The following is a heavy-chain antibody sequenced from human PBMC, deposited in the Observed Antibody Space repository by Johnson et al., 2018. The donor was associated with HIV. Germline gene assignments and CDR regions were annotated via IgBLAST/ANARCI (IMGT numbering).Heavy chain of an antibody. CDR1: GFTFSGYG. CDR3: AKRTQVSIVRESGPYGAFDI. Sequence: QVQLVESGGGVVQPGRSLRLSCAASGFTFSGYGMHWVRQAPGKGLEWVAVISYDGNNEYSADSVKGRFTISRDNSKNRLDLQMNSLRAEDTAVYYCAKRTQVSIVRESGPYGAFDIWGRGTMVTVSS. CDR2: ISYDGNNE. D-gene: IGHD3-10*01. J-gene: IGHJ3*02. V-gene: IGHV3-30*18.